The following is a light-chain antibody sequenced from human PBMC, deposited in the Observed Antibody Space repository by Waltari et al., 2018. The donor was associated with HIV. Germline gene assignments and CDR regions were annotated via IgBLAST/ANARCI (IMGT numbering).Light chain of an antibody. CDR2: GNS. CDR1: SSNIGAGYD. J-gene: IGLJ2*01. V-gene: IGLV1-40*01. Sequence: QSVLTQPPSVSVAPGQRVTIPCTGSSSNIGAGYDVHWYQQLPGTAPKRLIYGNSNRPSGVPDRFSGSKSGTSASLAITGLQAEDEADYYCQSYDSSLNVVFGGGTKLTVL. CDR3: QSYDSSLNVV.